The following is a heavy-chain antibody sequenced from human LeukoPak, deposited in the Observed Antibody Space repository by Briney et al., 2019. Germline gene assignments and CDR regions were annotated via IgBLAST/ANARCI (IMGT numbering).Heavy chain of an antibody. D-gene: IGHD5-12*01. V-gene: IGHV4-59*01. CDR3: ARAYGGYDDFDY. Sequence: SETLSLTCAVYGGSISSYYWSWIRQPPGKGLEWIGYIYYSGSTNYNPSLKSRVTISVDTSKNQFSLKLSSVTAADTAVYYCARAYGGYDDFDYWGQGTLVTVSS. J-gene: IGHJ4*02. CDR2: IYYSGST. CDR1: GGSISSYY.